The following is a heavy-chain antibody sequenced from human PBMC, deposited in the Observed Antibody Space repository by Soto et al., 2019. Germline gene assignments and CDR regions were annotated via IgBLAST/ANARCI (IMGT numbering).Heavy chain of an antibody. V-gene: IGHV4-34*01. CDR3: ARASTASGPN. CDR1: DGSFSGYY. Sequence: QVQLQQWGAGLLKPSETLSLTCAAYDGSFSGYYWSWIRQPPGKGLEWIGEINHSGSTNYNPSLMSRVITSLDTSKNQLSLKLSSVTAADTAVYYCARASTASGPNWGQGTLVTVSS. CDR2: INHSGST. J-gene: IGHJ4*02. D-gene: IGHD6-25*01.